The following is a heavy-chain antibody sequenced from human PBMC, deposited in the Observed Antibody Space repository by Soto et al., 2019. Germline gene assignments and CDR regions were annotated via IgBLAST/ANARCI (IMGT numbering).Heavy chain of an antibody. Sequence: SQTLSLTCAISGDSVSSNSAAWNWIRQSPSRGLEWLGRTYYRSKWYNDYAVSVKSRITINPDTSKNQFSLQLNSVTPEDTAVYYCARGRCSSGVCYRNGVYYCAMHALRQGTTVTVAS. V-gene: IGHV6-1*01. J-gene: IGHJ6*02. CDR1: GDSVSSNSAA. D-gene: IGHD2-8*01. CDR2: TYYRSKWYN. CDR3: ARGRCSSGVCYRNGVYYCAMHA.